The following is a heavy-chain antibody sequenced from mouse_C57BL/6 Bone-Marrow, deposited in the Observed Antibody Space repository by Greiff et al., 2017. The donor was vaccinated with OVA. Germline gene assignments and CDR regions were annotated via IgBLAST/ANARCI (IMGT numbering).Heavy chain of an antibody. CDR3: ARRVPYYFDY. Sequence: QVHVKQPGAELVRPGSSVKLSCKASGYTFTSYWMDWVKQRPGQGLEWIGNIYPSDSETHYNQKFKDKATLTVDKSSSTAYMQLSSLTSEDSAVYYCARRVPYYFDYWGQGTTLTVSS. V-gene: IGHV1-61*01. J-gene: IGHJ2*01. CDR1: GYTFTSYW. CDR2: IYPSDSET. D-gene: IGHD2-14*01.